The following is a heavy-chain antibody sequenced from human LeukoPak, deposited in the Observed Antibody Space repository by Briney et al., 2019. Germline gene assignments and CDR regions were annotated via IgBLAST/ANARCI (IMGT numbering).Heavy chain of an antibody. J-gene: IGHJ4*02. Sequence: ASVKVSCKASGYTFTSCDINWVRQATGQGLEWMGWMNPNSGNTGYAQKFQGRVTMTRNTSISTAYMELSSLRSEDTAVYYCARSLELRYFDWLLPKATPFDYWGQGTLVTVSS. D-gene: IGHD3-9*01. CDR3: ARSLELRYFDWLLPKATPFDY. V-gene: IGHV1-8*01. CDR2: MNPNSGNT. CDR1: GYTFTSCD.